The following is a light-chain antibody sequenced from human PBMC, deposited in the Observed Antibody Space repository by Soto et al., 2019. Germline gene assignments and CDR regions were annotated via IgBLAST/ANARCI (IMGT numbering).Light chain of an antibody. CDR3: QSYDSSRSGYV. V-gene: IGLV1-40*01. CDR1: SSNIGAGYD. Sequence: QSVLTQPPSVSGAPGQRVTISCTGSSSNIGAGYDLHWYQQLPGTAPKLLIYASINRPSGVPDRFSGSKSGTSASLAITGLQAEDEADYYCQSYDSSRSGYVFGTGTKVTVL. CDR2: ASI. J-gene: IGLJ1*01.